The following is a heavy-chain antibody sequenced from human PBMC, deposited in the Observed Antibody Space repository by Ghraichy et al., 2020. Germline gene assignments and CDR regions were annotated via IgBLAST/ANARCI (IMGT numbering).Heavy chain of an antibody. CDR2: SCSDDSA. Sequence: GGSLRLSCAASGFTLSNYCMHWVRQPPGKGLVWVSRSCSDDSADYADSVKGRFTISRDNAKNTVYLQMNSQRAEDTGVYYCARDLRPANHWGQGTLVTVAS. CDR1: GFTLSNYC. J-gene: IGHJ5*02. CDR3: ARDLRPANH. V-gene: IGHV3-74*01.